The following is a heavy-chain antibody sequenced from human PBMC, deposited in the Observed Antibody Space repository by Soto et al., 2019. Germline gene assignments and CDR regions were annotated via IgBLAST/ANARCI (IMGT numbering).Heavy chain of an antibody. CDR2: IYWNDDK. CDR1: GFSLSTRGVG. J-gene: IGHJ4*02. V-gene: IGHV2-5*01. CDR3: ADRYTSSFGY. Sequence: SGPTLVNPPQTLTLACTFSGFSLSTRGVGVGWIRQPPGKALEWLALIYWNDDKRYSPSLKSRLTITKDTSKNQVVLTMTNLDPVDTATYYCADRYTSSFGYWGQGTLVPVSS. D-gene: IGHD6-6*01.